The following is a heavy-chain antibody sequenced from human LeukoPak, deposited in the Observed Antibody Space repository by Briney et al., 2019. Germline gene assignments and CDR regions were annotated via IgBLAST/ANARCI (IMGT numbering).Heavy chain of an antibody. CDR3: AKRRGLELLYYYYMDV. J-gene: IGHJ6*03. Sequence: QPGGSLRLSCAASGFTFSSYAMSWVRQAPGKGLEWVSAISGSGGSTYYADSVKGWFTISRDNSKNTLYLQMNSLRAEDTAVYYCAKRRGLELLYYYYMDVWGKGTTVTVSS. CDR1: GFTFSSYA. CDR2: ISGSGGST. D-gene: IGHD1-7*01. V-gene: IGHV3-23*01.